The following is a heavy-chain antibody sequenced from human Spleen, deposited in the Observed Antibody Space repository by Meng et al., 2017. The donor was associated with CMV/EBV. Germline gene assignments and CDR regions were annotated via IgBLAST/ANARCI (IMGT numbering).Heavy chain of an antibody. J-gene: IGHJ3*01. CDR3: ARAPDGFDV. CDR1: GFTFSNYYA. Sequence: GESLKISCAASGFTFSNYYAMHWVRQAPGKGLEWVAALSYDGSKTVYADSVKGRVTISRDSSKNTLYLQMNSLRVEDTAVYYCARAPDGFDVWGQGTMVTVSS. CDR2: LSYDGSKT. V-gene: IGHV3-30-3*01.